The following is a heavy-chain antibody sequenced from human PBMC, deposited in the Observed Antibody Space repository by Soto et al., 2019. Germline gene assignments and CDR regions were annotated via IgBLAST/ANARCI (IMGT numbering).Heavy chain of an antibody. Sequence: QVQLVQSGAEVQKPGSSVKVSCKASGGTFGSYAISWVRQAPGQGLEWMGGIIPIPGTANYAQKFQGRVTTAADESTSTADMELSSLRSEDTAVYYWARSQGSSTSLEIYYYYYYGMDVWGQGTTVTVSS. J-gene: IGHJ6*02. CDR3: ARSQGSSTSLEIYYYYYYGMDV. D-gene: IGHD2-2*01. V-gene: IGHV1-69*01. CDR1: GGTFGSYA. CDR2: IIPIPGTA.